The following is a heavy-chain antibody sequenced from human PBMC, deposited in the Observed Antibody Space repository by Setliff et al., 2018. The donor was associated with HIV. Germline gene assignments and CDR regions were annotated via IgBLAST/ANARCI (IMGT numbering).Heavy chain of an antibody. V-gene: IGHV1-69*10. CDR1: GGTLGSYA. Sequence: SVKVSCKVSGGTLGSYAINWVRQAPGQGLEWIGGIIPDFGVASHTPKIQGRLTVDADKSTSTVYMVLSSLRFDDTAVYYCVSGTSNRPYTRLGPWGQGTLVTVSS. D-gene: IGHD1-1*01. J-gene: IGHJ5*02. CDR3: VSGTSNRPYTRLGP. CDR2: IIPDFGVA.